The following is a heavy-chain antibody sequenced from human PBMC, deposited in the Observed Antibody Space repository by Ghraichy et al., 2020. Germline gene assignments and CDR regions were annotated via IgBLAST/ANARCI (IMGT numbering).Heavy chain of an antibody. Sequence: SETLSLTCTVSGGSISSYYWSWIRQPPGKGLEWIGYIYTSGSTNYNPSLKSRVTISVDTSKNQFSLKLSSVTAADTAVYYCARHSSSGWRHYWYFDLWGRGTLVTVSS. D-gene: IGHD6-19*01. V-gene: IGHV4-4*09. CDR2: IYTSGST. CDR3: ARHSSSGWRHYWYFDL. J-gene: IGHJ2*01. CDR1: GGSISSYY.